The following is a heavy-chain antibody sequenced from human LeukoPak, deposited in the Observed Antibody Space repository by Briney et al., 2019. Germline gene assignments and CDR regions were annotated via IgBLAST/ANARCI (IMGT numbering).Heavy chain of an antibody. V-gene: IGHV1-2*02. D-gene: IGHD2-21*01. Sequence: ASVKVSCKASGYTFTGYYMHWVRQAPGQGLEWMGWINPKSGGTNYAQKFQGRVTITRNTSISTAYMELSSLRSEDTAVYYCARGFTDLVVPYYYYYMDVWGKGTTVTVSS. CDR1: GYTFTGYY. J-gene: IGHJ6*03. CDR2: INPKSGGT. CDR3: ARGFTDLVVPYYYYYMDV.